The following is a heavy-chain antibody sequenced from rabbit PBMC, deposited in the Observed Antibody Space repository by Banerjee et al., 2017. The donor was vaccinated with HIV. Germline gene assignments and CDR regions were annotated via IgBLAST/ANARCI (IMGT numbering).Heavy chain of an antibody. J-gene: IGHJ4*01. CDR1: GIDFSSYYY. Sequence: QQQLEESGGGLVKPGGTLTLTCKASGIDFSSYYYMCWVRQAPGKGLEWIACIYTSSSGSTWYASWAKGRFTISKTSSTTVTLQMTSLTAADTATYFCARDPDSGYVGYGDGFNLWGQGTLVTVS. V-gene: IGHV1S45*01. D-gene: IGHD6-1*01. CDR3: ARDPDSGYVGYGDGFNL. CDR2: IYTSSSGST.